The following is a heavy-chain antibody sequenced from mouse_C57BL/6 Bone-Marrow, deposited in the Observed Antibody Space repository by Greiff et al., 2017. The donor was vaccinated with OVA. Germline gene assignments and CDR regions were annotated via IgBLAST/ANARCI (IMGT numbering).Heavy chain of an antibody. CDR1: GYTFTSYW. V-gene: IGHV1-50*01. CDR3: ASAFFAY. Sequence: QLQQPGSDLVKPGASVKLSCKASGYTFTSYWMQWVKQRPGQGLEWIVEIDPSDSYTNYIQKFMGKATLTVDTSSSTAYMQLSSLTSDDSAVYYCASAFFAYWGQGTLVAVSA. J-gene: IGHJ3*01. CDR2: IDPSDSYT.